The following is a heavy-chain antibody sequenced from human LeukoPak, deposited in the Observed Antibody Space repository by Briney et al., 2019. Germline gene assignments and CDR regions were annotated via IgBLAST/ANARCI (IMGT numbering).Heavy chain of an antibody. V-gene: IGHV3-33*01. Sequence: GGSLRLSCAASGFTFSSYGMHWVRQAPGKGLEWVAVIWYDGSNEYYADSVKGRFTTSRDNSKNTLYLQMNSLRAEDTAVYYCARGMQDWGQGTLVTVSS. J-gene: IGHJ4*02. CDR2: IWYDGSNE. CDR1: GFTFSSYG. CDR3: ARGMQD.